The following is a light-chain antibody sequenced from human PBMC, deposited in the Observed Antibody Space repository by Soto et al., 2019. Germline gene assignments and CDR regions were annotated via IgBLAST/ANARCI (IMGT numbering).Light chain of an antibody. CDR2: KAS. Sequence: DIQMTQSPSTLSASVGDRVTITCRPSQSINTWLAWYQKKPGKAPKLLIQKASSLESGVPSRFSGSGSGTEFTLTIPSLHANDFATFYCHQYHNFLRTFGWVPKLEIK. CDR1: QSINTW. CDR3: HQYHNFLRT. V-gene: IGKV1-5*03. J-gene: IGKJ2*02.